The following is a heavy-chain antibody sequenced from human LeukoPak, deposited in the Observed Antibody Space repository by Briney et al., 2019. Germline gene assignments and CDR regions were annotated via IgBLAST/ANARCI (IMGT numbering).Heavy chain of an antibody. CDR2: VHSSVDT. J-gene: IGHJ4*02. D-gene: IGHD4-17*01. V-gene: IGHV4-4*07. Sequence: SETLSLTCTASGGSINTYYWTWIRQTAGGGLEWIGQVHSSVDTTYNPSLRSRVSLSLDTSKNHFSLRLASVTAPDTVVYFCARERDHGYIYGHVLDFGDQGLPVPLSS. CDR3: ARERDHGYIYGHVLDF. CDR1: GGSINTYY.